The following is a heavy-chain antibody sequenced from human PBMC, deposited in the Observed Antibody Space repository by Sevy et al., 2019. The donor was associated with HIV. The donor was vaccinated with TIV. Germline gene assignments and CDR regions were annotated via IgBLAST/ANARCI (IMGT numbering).Heavy chain of an antibody. D-gene: IGHD3-10*01. V-gene: IGHV3-20*04. CDR1: GFTFDYYG. CDR2: LNWNGGST. CDR3: ARASVVRGVSLYYYHYGMDV. Sequence: GGSLRLSCAASGFTFDYYGMSLVRQVPGRGLEWVSGLNWNGGSTRYADSVKGRFTISRDNAKNSLYLQMNSLRAEDTALYYCARASVVRGVSLYYYHYGMDVWGQGTTVTVSS. J-gene: IGHJ6*02.